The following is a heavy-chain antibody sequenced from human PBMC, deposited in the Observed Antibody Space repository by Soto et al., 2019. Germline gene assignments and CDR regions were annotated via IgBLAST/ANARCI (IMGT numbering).Heavy chain of an antibody. J-gene: IGHJ4*02. CDR1: GYTFTNYH. Sequence: QVQVVQSGAEVKKPGASVKVSCKTSGYTFTNYHVHWVRQAPGQGLEWMGAINPNGGSTTYAQHLQCRVTMTSESSTSTVYMEMGSLRSDDSAVYYCALPKNTLGWYNFWGQGTLVTVS. CDR2: INPNGGST. V-gene: IGHV1-46*01. CDR3: ALPKNTLGWYNF. D-gene: IGHD6-19*01.